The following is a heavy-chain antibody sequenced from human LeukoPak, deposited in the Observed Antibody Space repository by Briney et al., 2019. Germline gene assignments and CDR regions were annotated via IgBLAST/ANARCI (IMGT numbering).Heavy chain of an antibody. Sequence: GESPKTSLNGPGYSFTRFWIALVPEIPGKGPGLVGINYPGDSDTRYSPSFQGQVTISADKSSRTAYLQWSSLKSTDTAMYYCARREASRYEVEYWGQGTLVTVSS. V-gene: IGHV5-51*01. J-gene: IGHJ4*02. CDR1: GYSFTRFW. CDR3: ARREASRYEVEY. CDR2: NYPGDSDT. D-gene: IGHD5-12*01.